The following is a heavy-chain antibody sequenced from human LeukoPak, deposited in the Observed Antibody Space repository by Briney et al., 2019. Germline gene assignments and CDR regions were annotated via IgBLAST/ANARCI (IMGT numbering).Heavy chain of an antibody. J-gene: IGHJ3*02. CDR1: GFTFSSYA. CDR3: AREGTAREDDAFDI. V-gene: IGHV3-30-3*01. D-gene: IGHD2-21*02. CDR2: ISYDGSNK. Sequence: GGSLRLSCAASGFTFSSYAMHWVRQAPGKGLEWVAVISYDGSNKYYADSVKGRFIISRDNAKNSLYLQMNSLRAEDTAVYYCAREGTAREDDAFDIWGQGAMVTVSS.